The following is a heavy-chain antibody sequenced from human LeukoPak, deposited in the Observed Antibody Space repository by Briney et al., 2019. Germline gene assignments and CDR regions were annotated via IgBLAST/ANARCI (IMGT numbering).Heavy chain of an antibody. CDR2: ITGSGGST. D-gene: IGHD5-24*01. CDR1: GFTFSTYP. CDR3: AKDDGYNFFVY. V-gene: IGHV3-23*01. J-gene: IGHJ4*02. Sequence: GRSLRLSCAASGFTFSTYPMSWVSQAPGKGLEWVSSITGSGGSTYHADSVKGRFTISRDNSKNTLYLQMNSLRAEDTAVYYCAKDDGYNFFVYWGQGTLVTVSS.